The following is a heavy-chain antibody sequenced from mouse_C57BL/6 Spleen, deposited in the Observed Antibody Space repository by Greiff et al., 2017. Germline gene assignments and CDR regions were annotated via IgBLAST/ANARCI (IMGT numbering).Heavy chain of an antibody. Sequence: EVQLQQSGAELVRPGASVKLSCTASGFNIKDDYMHWVKQRPEQGLEWIGWMDPENGDTEYASKFPGKGTITADTSSKTDYLQLSSLTSENTAVYYATTKDSAGYGFAYWGQGTLVTVSA. D-gene: IGHD3-2*02. CDR2: MDPENGDT. CDR3: TTKDSAGYGFAY. CDR1: GFNIKDDY. J-gene: IGHJ3*01. V-gene: IGHV14-4*01.